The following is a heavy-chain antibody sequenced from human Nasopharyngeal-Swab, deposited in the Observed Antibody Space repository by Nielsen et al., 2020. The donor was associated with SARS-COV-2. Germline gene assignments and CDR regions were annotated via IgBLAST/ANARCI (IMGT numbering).Heavy chain of an antibody. CDR2: IIPIFGIA. CDR1: GGTFSSYA. CDR3: ASQGGGDYYDSRRYYNYVMDV. Sequence: SVKVSCKASGGTFSSYAISWVRQAPGQGLEWMGRIIPIFGIANYAQKLQGRVTITAEKSTSTAYMGGSSLGSEDPAGYFCASQGGGDYYDSRRYYNYVMDVWGQGTTVTVSS. D-gene: IGHD3-22*01. V-gene: IGHV1-69*04. J-gene: IGHJ6*02.